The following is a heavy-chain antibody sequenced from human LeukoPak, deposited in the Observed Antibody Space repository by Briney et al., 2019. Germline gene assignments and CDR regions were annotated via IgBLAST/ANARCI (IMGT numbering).Heavy chain of an antibody. CDR1: GGSISSSSYY. J-gene: IGHJ4*02. V-gene: IGHV4-39*07. Sequence: SETLSLTCTVSGGSISSSSYYWGWIRQPPGKGLEWIGSIYYSGSTHYNPSLKSRVTISVDTSKNQFSLKLSSVTAADTAVYYCARDGYYYDSSGDYWGQGTLVTVSS. CDR2: IYYSGST. D-gene: IGHD3-22*01. CDR3: ARDGYYYDSSGDY.